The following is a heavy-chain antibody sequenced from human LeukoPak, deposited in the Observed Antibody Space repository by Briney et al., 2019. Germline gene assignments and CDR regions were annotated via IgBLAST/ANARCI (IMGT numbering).Heavy chain of an antibody. J-gene: IGHJ5*02. CDR3: AKTQGYYDA. CDR1: GFTFSNYA. CDR2: IWGADDKT. V-gene: IGHV3-23*01. D-gene: IGHD2-15*01. Sequence: GGCLRLSCVASGFTFSNYAMTWVRQAPGEGLELVSGIWGADDKTVYGDAVKSRITISRDNSKITLYLQMNSLRADDTAVYYCAKTQGYYDAWGQGALVTVSS.